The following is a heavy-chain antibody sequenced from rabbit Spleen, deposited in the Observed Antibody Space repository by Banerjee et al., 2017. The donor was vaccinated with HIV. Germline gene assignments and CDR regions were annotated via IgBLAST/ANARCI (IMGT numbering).Heavy chain of an antibody. CDR3: ARNYVNAFDP. CDR1: GFDFSRFG. V-gene: IGHV1S47*01. CDR2: IYNGDGST. Sequence: QEQLVESGGGLVQPGGSLTLSCKASGFDFSRFGVSWVRQAPGKGLEWIGCIYNGDGSTYYASWAKGRFTISKTSSTTVTLQMTSLTAADTATYFCARNYVNAFDPWGPGTLVTVS. D-gene: IGHD1-1*01. J-gene: IGHJ2*01.